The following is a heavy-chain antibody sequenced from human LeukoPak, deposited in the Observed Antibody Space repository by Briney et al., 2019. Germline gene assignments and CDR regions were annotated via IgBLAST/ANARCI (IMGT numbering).Heavy chain of an antibody. CDR2: IKKDGSEK. D-gene: IGHD6-13*01. CDR1: GFTFSSSG. J-gene: IGHJ4*02. Sequence: GGSLRLSCAASGFTFSSSGMSWVRQAPGKGLEWVANIKKDGSEKYYVDAVKGRFTISRDNAKTSLYLQMNSLRAEDTAVYYCARDLSGIAVYTYGRGIDYWGQGTLVTVSS. V-gene: IGHV3-7*01. CDR3: ARDLSGIAVYTYGRGIDY.